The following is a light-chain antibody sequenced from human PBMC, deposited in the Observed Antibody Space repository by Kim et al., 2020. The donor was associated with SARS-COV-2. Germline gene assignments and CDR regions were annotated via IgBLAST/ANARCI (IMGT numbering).Light chain of an antibody. CDR1: SLRSYY. J-gene: IGLJ2*01. Sequence: ALGQTVRITCQGDSLRSYYASRYQQKPGQAPVLVIYGKNNRPSGIPHRFSGSISGNTASLTSSAAQRVDRADSYCNSRHSSSNHWDFGGGTQLTVL. CDR3: NSRHSSSNHWD. V-gene: IGLV3-19*01. CDR2: GKN.